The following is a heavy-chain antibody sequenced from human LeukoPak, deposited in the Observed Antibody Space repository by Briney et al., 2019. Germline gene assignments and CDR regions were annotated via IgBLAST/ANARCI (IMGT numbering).Heavy chain of an antibody. CDR2: IYPGDSDT. CDR3: ARVRRPTPYAYDAFDI. J-gene: IGHJ3*02. CDR1: GYSFTSYW. Sequence: RRGESLRISCKGSGYSFTSYWIGWVRQMPGKGLKWMGIIYPGDSDTRYSPSFQGQVTISADKSISTAYLQWSSLKASDTAMYYCARVRRPTPYAYDAFDIWGQGTMVTVSS. V-gene: IGHV5-51*01.